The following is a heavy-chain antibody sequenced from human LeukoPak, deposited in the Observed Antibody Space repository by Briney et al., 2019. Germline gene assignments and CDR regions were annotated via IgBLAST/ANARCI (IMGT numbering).Heavy chain of an antibody. V-gene: IGHV3-30*18. Sequence: LPGGSLRLSCAASGFTFNNYGMHWVRQAPGKGLEWVAVISYDGRNKHYPDSVKGRFTISRDISTDTLWLQMDSLRTEDTAVYYCAKGPLRGTAAAIDYWGQGTLVTVSS. CDR2: ISYDGRNK. J-gene: IGHJ4*02. CDR1: GFTFNNYG. D-gene: IGHD2-2*01. CDR3: AKGPLRGTAAAIDY.